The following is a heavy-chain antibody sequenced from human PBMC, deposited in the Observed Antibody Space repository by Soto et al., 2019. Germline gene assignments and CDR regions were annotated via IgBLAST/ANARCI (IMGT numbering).Heavy chain of an antibody. V-gene: IGHV1-18*01. CDR1: GYTFTSYG. Sequence: ASVKVSCKASGYTFTSYGISWVRQAPGQGLERMGWISAYNGNTNYAQKLQGRVSMTTDTSSNTAYMELRSLRSDDTAMYYCARGGYYDSSGSRNYHYYGMNVWGQGTTVTVSS. D-gene: IGHD3-22*01. CDR3: ARGGYYDSSGSRNYHYYGMNV. J-gene: IGHJ6*02. CDR2: ISAYNGNT.